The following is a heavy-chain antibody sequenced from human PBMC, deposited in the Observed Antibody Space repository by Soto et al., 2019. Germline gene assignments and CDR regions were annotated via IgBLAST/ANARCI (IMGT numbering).Heavy chain of an antibody. J-gene: IGHJ4*02. CDR3: ARDQTGITTAGGGRIDH. CDR2: VSFDGSNK. V-gene: IGHV3-30-3*01. D-gene: IGHD6-13*01. Sequence: QVQLVESGGGVVQPGRSLRLSCAASGFTFSTHAMHWVRQAPGKGLECVAIVSFDGSNKYYADSVKGRFTISRDNSKNTLYPQMRGLTPEDTAVYYCARDQTGITTAGGGRIDHWGQGTLVTVSS. CDR1: GFTFSTHA.